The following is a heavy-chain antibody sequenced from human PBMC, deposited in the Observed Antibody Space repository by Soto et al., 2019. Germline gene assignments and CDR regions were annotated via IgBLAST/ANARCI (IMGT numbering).Heavy chain of an antibody. CDR1: GGSISSSSYY. V-gene: IGHV4-39*01. Sequence: SETLSLTCTVSGGSISSSSYYWGWIRQPPGKGLEWIGSIYYSGSTYYNPSLKSRVTISVDTSKNQFSLKLSSVTAADTAVYYCANRPHYDFWSGYYDYWGQGTLVTVSS. CDR3: ANRPHYDFWSGYYDY. D-gene: IGHD3-3*01. J-gene: IGHJ4*02. CDR2: IYYSGST.